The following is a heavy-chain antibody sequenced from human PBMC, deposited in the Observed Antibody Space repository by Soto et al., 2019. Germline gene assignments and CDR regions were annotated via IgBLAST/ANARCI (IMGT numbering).Heavy chain of an antibody. Sequence: QAQLVESGGGVVQPGGSLRLSCAASGFSVYSYVIHWFRQTPGKGLQWVAVISIDGTRTYYADSVKGRFTVSRDNSKNTQYLQMYGLTIDDPAIYYCVRDLGSSDLAPWGQGTLVTVSS. D-gene: IGHD6-13*01. CDR1: GFSVYSYV. CDR2: ISIDGTRT. CDR3: VRDLGSSDLAP. J-gene: IGHJ5*02. V-gene: IGHV3-30*01.